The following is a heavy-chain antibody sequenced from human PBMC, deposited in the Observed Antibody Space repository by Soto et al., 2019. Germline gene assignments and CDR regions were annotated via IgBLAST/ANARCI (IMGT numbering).Heavy chain of an antibody. CDR2: IKQDGGEK. Sequence: EVQLVESGGGLVQPGGSLRLSCAASGFTFSGHWMAWVRQAPGKGLEWVASIKQDGGEKYYVDSVKGRFTISRDNAKNSMYLEMISLRADDTALYYCAMWEPSDWYLGIWGQGTLVTVSS. V-gene: IGHV3-7*03. CDR1: GFTFSGHW. CDR3: AMWEPSDWYLGI. D-gene: IGHD6-19*01. J-gene: IGHJ4*02.